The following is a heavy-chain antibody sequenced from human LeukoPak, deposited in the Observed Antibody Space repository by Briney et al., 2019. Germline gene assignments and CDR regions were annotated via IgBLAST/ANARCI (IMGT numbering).Heavy chain of an antibody. CDR3: ARGVRFGRPIVRGYHYYYYYMDV. CDR2: SNAGNGNT. J-gene: IGHJ6*03. V-gene: IGHV1-3*02. Sequence: GASVKVSCKASGYTFTSYAMHWVRQAPGQRLEWMGWSNAGNGNTKYSQEFQGRVTITRDTSASTAYMELSSLRSEDTAVYYCARGVRFGRPIVRGYHYYYYYMDVWGKGTTVTVSS. D-gene: IGHD3/OR15-3a*01. CDR1: GYTFTSYA.